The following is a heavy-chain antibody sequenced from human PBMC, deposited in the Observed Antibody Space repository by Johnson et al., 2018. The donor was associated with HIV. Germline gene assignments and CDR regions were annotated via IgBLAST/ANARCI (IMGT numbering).Heavy chain of an antibody. Sequence: QVQLVESGGGVVQPGRSLRLSCAASGFTFSSHAMHWVRQAPGKGLEWVAVISYDGSNKYYADSVKGRFTISRDNSKNTLYLQMDSLRTEDTAVYYCARDVGAFDIWGQGTMVTVSS. V-gene: IGHV3-30*04. CDR2: ISYDGSNK. J-gene: IGHJ3*02. CDR3: ARDVGAFDI. CDR1: GFTFSSHA.